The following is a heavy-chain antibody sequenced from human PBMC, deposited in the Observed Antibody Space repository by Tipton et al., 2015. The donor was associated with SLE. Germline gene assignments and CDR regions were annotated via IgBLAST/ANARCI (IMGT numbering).Heavy chain of an antibody. Sequence: GLVKPSETLSLTCTVSGGSISSSSSYWGWIRQSPEKGLEWIGTIYYPGTTYYNPSLKSRVTISLDPSKNQFSLKLSSVAAADTAVYYCASSCSGGSCYAWGQGTLVTVSS. V-gene: IGHV4-39*07. CDR3: ASSCSGGSCYA. J-gene: IGHJ4*02. CDR1: GGSISSSSSY. CDR2: IYYPGTT. D-gene: IGHD2-15*01.